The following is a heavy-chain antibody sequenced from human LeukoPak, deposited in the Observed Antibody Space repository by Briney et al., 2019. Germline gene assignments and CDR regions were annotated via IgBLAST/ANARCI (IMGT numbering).Heavy chain of an antibody. J-gene: IGHJ5*02. Sequence: ASVKVSCKTSGYTFTYYYMHWVRQAPGQGLEWMGWINPNSGGTNYAQKFQGRVTMTTDTSTSTAYMELSSLRSEDTAVYYCATDRRSMVRGVITVDWFDPWGQGTLVTVSS. CDR3: ATDRRSMVRGVITVDWFDP. V-gene: IGHV1-2*02. D-gene: IGHD3-10*01. CDR2: INPNSGGT. CDR1: GYTFTYYY.